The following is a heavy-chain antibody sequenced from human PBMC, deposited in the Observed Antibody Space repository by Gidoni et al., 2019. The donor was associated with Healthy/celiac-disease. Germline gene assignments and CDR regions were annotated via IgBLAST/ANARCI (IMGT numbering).Heavy chain of an antibody. CDR1: GFTVSSNY. CDR2: IYSGGST. J-gene: IGHJ4*02. V-gene: IGHV3-66*01. CDR3: ARSPVLDYSSSWYYFDY. Sequence: EVQLVESGGGLVQPGGSLRLSCAASGFTVSSNYMSWVRQAPGKGLEWVSVIYSGGSTYYADSVKGRFTISRDNSKNTLYLQMNSLRAEDTAVYYCARSPVLDYSSSWYYFDYWGQGTLVTVSS. D-gene: IGHD6-13*01.